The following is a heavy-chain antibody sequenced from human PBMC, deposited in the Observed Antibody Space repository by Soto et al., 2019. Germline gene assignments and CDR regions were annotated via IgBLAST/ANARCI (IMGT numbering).Heavy chain of an antibody. D-gene: IGHD1-26*01. Sequence: QVQLVQSGAEVKKPGSSVKVSCKASGGTFSSYAISWVRQAPGQGLEWMGGFIPIFGTANYAQKFQGRVTITADESTSTAYMELSSLRSEDTAVYYCARGGSYYVRGDDAFDIWGQGTMVTVSS. CDR1: GGTFSSYA. V-gene: IGHV1-69*01. CDR2: FIPIFGTA. CDR3: ARGGSYYVRGDDAFDI. J-gene: IGHJ3*02.